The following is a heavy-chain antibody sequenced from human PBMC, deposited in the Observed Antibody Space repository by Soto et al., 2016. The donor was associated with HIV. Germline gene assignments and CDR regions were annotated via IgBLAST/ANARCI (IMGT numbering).Heavy chain of an antibody. Sequence: VQMVESGGGLVQPGGSLRLSCAASGFTFSSYSMNWVRQAPGKGLEWVSSISSSSSYIYYADSVKGRFTISRDNAKNSLYLQMNSLRAEDTAVYYCARTLGVTATSDFDYWGQGTLVTVSS. D-gene: IGHD2-21*02. CDR3: ARTLGVTATSDFDY. J-gene: IGHJ4*02. CDR2: ISSSSSYI. CDR1: GFTFSSYS. V-gene: IGHV3-21*01.